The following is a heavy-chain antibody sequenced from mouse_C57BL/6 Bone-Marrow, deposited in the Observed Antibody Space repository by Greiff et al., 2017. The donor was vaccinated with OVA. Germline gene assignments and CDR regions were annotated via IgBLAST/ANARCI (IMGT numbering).Heavy chain of an antibody. V-gene: IGHV1-72*01. CDR3: ARAGTRRGAGFAY. J-gene: IGHJ3*01. D-gene: IGHD3-3*01. Sequence: QVQLQQPGAELVKPGASVKLSCKASGYTFTSYWMHWVKQRPGRGLEWLGRIDPNSGGTKYTEKFKSMATLTVDKPSSTAYMQLSSLTSEDSAVYDCARAGTRRGAGFAYWGQGTLVTVSA. CDR2: IDPNSGGT. CDR1: GYTFTSYW.